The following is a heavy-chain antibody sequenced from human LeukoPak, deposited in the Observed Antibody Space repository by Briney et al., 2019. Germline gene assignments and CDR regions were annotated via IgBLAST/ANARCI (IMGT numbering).Heavy chain of an antibody. J-gene: IGHJ3*02. Sequence: GESLKISCKGSGYSFTSYWIGWVRQMPGKGLEWMGIIYPGDSDTRYSPSFQGQVTISADKSISTAYLQWSSLKASDTAMYYCVREIGPYYYDSSGAVDAFDIWGQGTMVTVSS. D-gene: IGHD3-22*01. CDR1: GYSFTSYW. V-gene: IGHV5-51*01. CDR2: IYPGDSDT. CDR3: VREIGPYYYDSSGAVDAFDI.